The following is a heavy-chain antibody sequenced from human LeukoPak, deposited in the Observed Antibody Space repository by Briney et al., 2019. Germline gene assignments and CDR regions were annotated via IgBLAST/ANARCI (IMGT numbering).Heavy chain of an antibody. Sequence: GGSLRLSCAASGFTVSNNYLSWVHQAPGKGLEWVSVIYSGGSTYYADSVKGRFTISRDNSKNTVFLQMNSLRAEDTAVYYCARLTSGANSDYWGQGTLVTVSS. CDR1: GFTVSNNY. J-gene: IGHJ4*02. D-gene: IGHD4/OR15-4a*01. CDR2: IYSGGST. CDR3: ARLTSGANSDY. V-gene: IGHV3-53*01.